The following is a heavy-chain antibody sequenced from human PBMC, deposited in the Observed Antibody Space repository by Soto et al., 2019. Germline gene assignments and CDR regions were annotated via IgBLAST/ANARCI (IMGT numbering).Heavy chain of an antibody. CDR3: SRGILV. J-gene: IGHJ4*02. D-gene: IGHD6-13*01. Sequence: QVQLQESGPGLVKPSQTLSLTCTVSGGSINSGGYCWSWIRQHPGKGLDWIGCISYGGSTSYNPSLKGQVTISVDTSKNQFSLKLTSVTAADTAVYYCSRGILVWGQGALITVSS. V-gene: IGHV4-31*01. CDR1: GGSINSGGYC. CDR2: ISYGGST.